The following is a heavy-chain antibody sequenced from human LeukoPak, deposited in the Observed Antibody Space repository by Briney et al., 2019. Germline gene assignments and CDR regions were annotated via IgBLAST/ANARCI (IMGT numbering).Heavy chain of an antibody. D-gene: IGHD5-18*01. J-gene: IGHJ4*02. Sequence: GGSLRLSCAASGFTFSNYDMHWVRQAPGKGLEDVSAISSNGGSTYYANSVKGRFTISRDNSKNTLYLQMGSLRAEDMAVYYCARANGIQLWLTPVYWGQGTLVTVSS. CDR2: ISSNGGST. CDR1: GFTFSNYD. V-gene: IGHV3-64*01. CDR3: ARANGIQLWLTPVY.